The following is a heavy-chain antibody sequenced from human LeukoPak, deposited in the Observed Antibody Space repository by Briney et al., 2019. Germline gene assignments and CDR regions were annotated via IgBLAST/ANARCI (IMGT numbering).Heavy chain of an antibody. V-gene: IGHV4-59*01. J-gene: IGHJ4*02. D-gene: IGHD6-13*01. CDR3: AREYNSIYYYFDY. CDR1: GGSISSYY. Sequence: PSETLSLTCTVSGGSISSYYWSWIRQPPGKGLEWIGYVYYSGSTNYNPSLKSRVTISVDTSKNQSSLRLSSVTAADTAVYYCAREYNSIYYYFDYWGQGTLVTVSS. CDR2: VYYSGST.